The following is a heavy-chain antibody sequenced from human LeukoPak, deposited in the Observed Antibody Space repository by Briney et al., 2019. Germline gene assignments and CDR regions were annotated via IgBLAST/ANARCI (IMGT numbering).Heavy chain of an antibody. V-gene: IGHV4-59*01. J-gene: IGHJ3*02. CDR3: ARDRLRGWYPPLNDAFDI. CDR2: IYYSGST. CDR1: GGSISSYY. Sequence: SETLSLTCTVSGGSISSYYWSWIRQPPGKGLEWIGYIYYSGSTNYNPSLKSRVTISVDTSKNQFSLKLSSVTAADTAVYYCARDRLRGWYPPLNDAFDIWGQGTMVTVSS. D-gene: IGHD6-19*01.